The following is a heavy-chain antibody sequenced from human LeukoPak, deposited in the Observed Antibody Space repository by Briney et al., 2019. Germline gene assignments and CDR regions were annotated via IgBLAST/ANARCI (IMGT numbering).Heavy chain of an antibody. J-gene: IGHJ5*02. D-gene: IGHD3-9*01. Sequence: SQTLSLTCTVSGGSISSGSYYWSWIRQPAGKGLEWIGRIYTSGSTNYNPSLKSRVIISVDTSKNQFSLKLSSVTAADTAVYYCAGTDILTGYQQFDPWGQGTLVTVSS. CDR1: GGSISSGSYY. V-gene: IGHV4-61*02. CDR3: AGTDILTGYQQFDP. CDR2: IYTSGST.